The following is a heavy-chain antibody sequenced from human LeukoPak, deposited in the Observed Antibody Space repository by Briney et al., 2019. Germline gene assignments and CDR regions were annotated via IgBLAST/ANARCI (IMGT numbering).Heavy chain of an antibody. Sequence: GGSLRLSCTASGFTFSSYTMTWVRQAPGKGLKWVSTITTGDGNTYYADSVKGRFTVSRDDSKNALYLQMNSLRAEDTAVYYCAKDGGLWVSAHWGDSWGRGTLVTVSS. V-gene: IGHV3-23*01. D-gene: IGHD7-27*01. J-gene: IGHJ4*02. CDR2: ITTGDGNT. CDR3: AKDGGLWVSAHWGDS. CDR1: GFTFSSYT.